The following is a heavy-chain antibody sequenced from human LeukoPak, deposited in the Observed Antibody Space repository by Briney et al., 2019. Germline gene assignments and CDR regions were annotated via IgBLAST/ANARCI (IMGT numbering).Heavy chain of an antibody. V-gene: IGHV3-30*02. J-gene: IGHJ4*02. Sequence: GGSLRLSCAASGFTFSSYGMHWVRQAPGKGLEWVAFIRYDGSNKYYADSVKGRFTISRDNSKNTLYLQMNSLRAEDTAVYYCAKDCSSTSCSDFDYWGQGTLVTVSS. CDR2: IRYDGSNK. D-gene: IGHD2-2*01. CDR3: AKDCSSTSCSDFDY. CDR1: GFTFSSYG.